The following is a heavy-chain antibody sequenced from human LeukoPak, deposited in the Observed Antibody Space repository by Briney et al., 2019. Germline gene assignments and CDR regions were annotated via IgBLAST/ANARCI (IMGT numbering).Heavy chain of an antibody. V-gene: IGHV3-15*07. J-gene: IGHJ5*02. Sequence: SGGSLRLSCATSGFAFSNAWMNWVRQAPGKGLEWVGRIRSNSDGGTIDYAAPVKGRFTLSRDDSKTTLYLQMNSLQTEDTAVYYCATDFYDSTWGQGTLVTVSS. CDR2: IRSNSDGGTI. D-gene: IGHD3-22*01. CDR1: GFAFSNAW. CDR3: ATDFYDST.